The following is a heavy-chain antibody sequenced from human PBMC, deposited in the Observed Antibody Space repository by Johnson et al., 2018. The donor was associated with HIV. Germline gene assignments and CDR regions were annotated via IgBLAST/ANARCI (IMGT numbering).Heavy chain of an antibody. CDR3: APIAAHHDAFDI. D-gene: IGHD6-6*01. J-gene: IGHJ3*02. V-gene: IGHV3-23*04. Sequence: VQLVESGGGLVQPGGSLRLSCAASGFTVSSNYMSWVRQAPGKGLVWVSAISGSGGSTYYADSVKGRFTITRDNSKNTLYLQMNSLRAEDTAVYYCAPIAAHHDAFDIWGQGTMVTVSS. CDR1: GFTVSSNY. CDR2: ISGSGGST.